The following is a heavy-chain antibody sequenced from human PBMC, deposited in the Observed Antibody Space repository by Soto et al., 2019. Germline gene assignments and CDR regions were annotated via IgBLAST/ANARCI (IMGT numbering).Heavy chain of an antibody. CDR2: IFPSPTT. Sequence: SETLSLTCGVSGGALSGATYSWNWIRQPPGKGLEWIGYIFPSPTTYYNPSLKRRVTISIYVSKNQFSLSLRSLTAADTAVYYCARSREFDYWRQGTLVTVSS. V-gene: IGHV4-30-2*01. CDR1: GGALSGATYS. J-gene: IGHJ4*02. CDR3: ARSREFDY.